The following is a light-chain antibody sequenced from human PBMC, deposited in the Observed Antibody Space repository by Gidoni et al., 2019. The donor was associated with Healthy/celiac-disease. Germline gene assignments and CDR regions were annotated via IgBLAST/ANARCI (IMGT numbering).Light chain of an antibody. CDR3: QQRSNWPLT. V-gene: IGKV3-11*01. Sequence: PAPPPLHPGERATPSCRASQSVSSYLAWYQQKPGQAPRLLIYDASNRATGIPARFSGSGSGTDFTLTISSLEPEDFAVYYCQQRSNWPLTFGGGTKVEIK. CDR2: DAS. CDR1: QSVSSY. J-gene: IGKJ4*01.